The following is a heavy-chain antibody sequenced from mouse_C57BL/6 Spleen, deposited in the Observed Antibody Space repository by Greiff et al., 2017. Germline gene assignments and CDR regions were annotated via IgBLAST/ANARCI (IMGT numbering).Heavy chain of an antibody. CDR3: TQVYYYGSSYDY. J-gene: IGHJ2*01. V-gene: IGHV14-1*01. CDR2: IDPEDGDT. CDR1: GFNIKDYY. Sequence: VQLKQSGAELVRPGASVKLSCTASGFNIKDYYMHWVKQRPEQGLEWIGRIDPEDGDTEYAPKFQGKATMTADTSSNTAYLQLSSLTSEDTAVYYCTQVYYYGSSYDYWGQGTTLTVSS. D-gene: IGHD1-1*01.